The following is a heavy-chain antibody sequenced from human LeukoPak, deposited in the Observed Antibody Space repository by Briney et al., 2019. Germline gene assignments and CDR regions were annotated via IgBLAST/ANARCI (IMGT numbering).Heavy chain of an antibody. CDR3: ARDLSGSYSVDY. D-gene: IGHD3-10*01. Sequence: GGSLRLSCAASGFTFRSHGMHWVRQAPGKGLEWAAVISYDGSKKDYADPVKGRFTISRDSSKNTVYLQMNSLRTEDTAFYYCARDLSGSYSVDYWGQGTLVTVSS. V-gene: IGHV3-30-3*01. J-gene: IGHJ4*02. CDR1: GFTFRSHG. CDR2: ISYDGSKK.